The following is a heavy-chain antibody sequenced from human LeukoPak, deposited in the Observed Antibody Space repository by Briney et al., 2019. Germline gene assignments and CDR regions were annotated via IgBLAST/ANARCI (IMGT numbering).Heavy chain of an antibody. CDR2: TYSGGYT. J-gene: IGHJ4*02. CDR3: ARDWPGIDY. V-gene: IGHV3-53*01. Sequence: PGGSLTLSCGASGFIVSSKYMSWVRQAPGKGLEWVSVTYSGGYTDYADSVKGRFSISRDNSQNTVYLQMNSLRVEDTAIYYCARDWPGIDYWGQGTLVIVSS. CDR1: GFIVSSKY.